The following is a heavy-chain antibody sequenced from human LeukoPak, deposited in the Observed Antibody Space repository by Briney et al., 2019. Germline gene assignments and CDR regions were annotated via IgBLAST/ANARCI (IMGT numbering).Heavy chain of an antibody. Sequence: ASVRVSCKASGYSFTGYYMHWVRQAPGPGLERMGWINPNSGGTNYAQKFQGRVTMTRDTSTSTAYMELSSLRSDDTAVYYCARFASIPGHGPHRGQGTLVTVSS. V-gene: IGHV1-2*02. CDR2: INPNSGGT. CDR3: ARFASIPGHGPH. J-gene: IGHJ4*02. CDR1: GYSFTGYY. D-gene: IGHD1-14*01.